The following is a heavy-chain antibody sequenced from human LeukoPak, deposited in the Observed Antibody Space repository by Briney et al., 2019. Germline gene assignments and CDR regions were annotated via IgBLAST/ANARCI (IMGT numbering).Heavy chain of an antibody. D-gene: IGHD3-10*01. Sequence: SDTRYSPSFQGQVTISADKSISTAYLQWGSLKASDTAMYYCASGGDAFDIWGQGTMVTVSS. CDR2: SDT. J-gene: IGHJ3*02. V-gene: IGHV5-51*01. CDR3: ASGGDAFDI.